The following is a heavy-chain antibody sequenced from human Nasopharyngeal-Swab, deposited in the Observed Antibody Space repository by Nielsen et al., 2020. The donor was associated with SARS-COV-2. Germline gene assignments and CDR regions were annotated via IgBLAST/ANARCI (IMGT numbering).Heavy chain of an antibody. CDR2: IDPSDSYT. V-gene: IGHV5-10-1*01. J-gene: IGHJ4*02. Sequence: GESLKISCKGSGYSFTSYWISWVRQMPGKGLEWMGRIDPSDSYTNYSPSFQGHVTISADKSISTAYLQWSSLKASDTAMYYRATGRDGYNWDFDYWGQGTLVTVSS. CDR3: ATGRDGYNWDFDY. D-gene: IGHD5-24*01. CDR1: GYSFTSYW.